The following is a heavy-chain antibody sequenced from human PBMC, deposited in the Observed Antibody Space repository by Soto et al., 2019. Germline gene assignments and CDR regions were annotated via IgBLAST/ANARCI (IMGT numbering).Heavy chain of an antibody. V-gene: IGHV1-2*02. CDR1: GYTFTGYY. J-gene: IGHJ6*02. CDR3: ARDRLVVVSFYYYYYGMDV. Sequence: ASVKVSCKASGYTFTGYYMHWVRQAPGQGNEWKGWINPNSGGTNYAQKFQGRVTMTRDTSISTAYMEMSRLRSDDTAVYYCARDRLVVVSFYYYYYGMDVWGQGTTVTVSS. CDR2: INPNSGGT. D-gene: IGHD6-25*01.